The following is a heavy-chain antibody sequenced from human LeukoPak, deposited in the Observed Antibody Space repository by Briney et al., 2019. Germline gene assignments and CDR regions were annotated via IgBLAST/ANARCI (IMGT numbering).Heavy chain of an antibody. CDR3: STAPGGNRLY. V-gene: IGHV3-15*01. CDR1: GINFSDAW. J-gene: IGHJ4*02. CDR2: IKSETDGGTI. D-gene: IGHD2/OR15-2a*01. Sequence: GGSLRLSCTDSGINFSDAWMSWVRQAPGKGLEWVGRIKSETDGGTIDYAAPVKGRFTISRDDSTNSLYLHMNSLKTEDAAIYYCSTAPGGNRLYWGQGTLVTVSS.